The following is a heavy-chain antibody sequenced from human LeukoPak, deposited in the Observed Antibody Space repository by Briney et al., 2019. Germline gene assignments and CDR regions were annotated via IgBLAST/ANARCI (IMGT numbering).Heavy chain of an antibody. V-gene: IGHV3-30-3*01. CDR1: GFTFSSYA. CDR3: AKVSYGDYGAYPIFDY. D-gene: IGHD4-17*01. J-gene: IGHJ4*02. Sequence: GGSLRLSCAASGFTFSSYAMHWVRQAPGKGLEWVAVISYDGSNKYYADSVKGRFTISRDNSKNTLYLQMNSLRAEDTAVYYCAKVSYGDYGAYPIFDYWGQGTLVTVSS. CDR2: ISYDGSNK.